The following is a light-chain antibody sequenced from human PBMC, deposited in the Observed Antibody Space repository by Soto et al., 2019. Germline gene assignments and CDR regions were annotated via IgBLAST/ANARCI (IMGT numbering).Light chain of an antibody. Sequence: QSVLTQPASVSGSPGQSITISCTGSSSDIGDYNYVSWYKQHPGKAPKLMIYDVSNRPSGVSNRFSGSKSGNTASLTISGLQAEDEADYYCSSYTSNNFVIFGGGTKLTFL. CDR2: DVS. J-gene: IGLJ2*01. CDR3: SSYTSNNFVI. V-gene: IGLV2-14*03. CDR1: SSDIGDYNY.